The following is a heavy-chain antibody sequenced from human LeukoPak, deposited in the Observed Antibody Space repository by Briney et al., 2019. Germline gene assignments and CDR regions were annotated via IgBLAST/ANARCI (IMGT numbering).Heavy chain of an antibody. Sequence: SETLSLTCAVYGGSFSGYYWSWIRQPPGKGLEWIGEINHSGSTNYNPSLKSRVTISVDTSKNQFSLKLSSVTAADAAVYYCASGGYDILTGEKSDYRGQGTLVTVSS. J-gene: IGHJ4*02. CDR2: INHSGST. CDR3: ASGGYDILTGEKSDY. CDR1: GGSFSGYY. D-gene: IGHD3-9*01. V-gene: IGHV4-34*01.